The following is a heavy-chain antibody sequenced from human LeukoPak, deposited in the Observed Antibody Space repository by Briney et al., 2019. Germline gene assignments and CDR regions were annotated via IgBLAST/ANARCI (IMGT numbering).Heavy chain of an antibody. J-gene: IGHJ4*02. CDR2: INPNSGGT. V-gene: IGHV1-2*02. CDR3: ARNDILTANDY. CDR1: GYTFSGYY. Sequence: ASVKVSCKASGYTFSGYYLHWVRQAPGQGLEWMGWINPNSGGTNYAQKFQGRVTMTRDTSITTAYVELSRLTSDDTAVYYCARNDILTANDYWGQGTLVTVSS. D-gene: IGHD3-9*01.